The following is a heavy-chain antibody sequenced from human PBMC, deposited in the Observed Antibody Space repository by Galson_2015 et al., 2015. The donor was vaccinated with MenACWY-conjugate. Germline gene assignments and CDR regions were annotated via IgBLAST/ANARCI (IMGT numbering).Heavy chain of an antibody. CDR1: GFSFSGSW. CDR2: IKQDASEK. Sequence: SLRLSCAASGFSFSGSWMSWVRQAPGKGLEWVANIKQDASEKYYVDSVKGRFAISRDNAKTSLYLQMNSLGAEDTAVYYCARVGGLCNATTCYEPWGGMDVWGQGTTVLVSS. CDR3: ARVGGLCNATTCYEPWGGMDV. J-gene: IGHJ6*02. V-gene: IGHV3-7*03. D-gene: IGHD2-2*01.